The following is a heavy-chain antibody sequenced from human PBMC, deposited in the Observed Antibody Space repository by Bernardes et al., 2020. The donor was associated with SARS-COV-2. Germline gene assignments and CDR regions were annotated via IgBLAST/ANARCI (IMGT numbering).Heavy chain of an antibody. D-gene: IGHD2-8*02. Sequence: GGSLRLSCAASGFTVSSNYMSWVRQAPGKGLEWVSVIYSGGSTYYADSVKGRFTISRDNSKNTLYLQMNSLRAEDTAVYYCARAGGSQTDDAFDIWGQGTIVTVSS. CDR1: GFTVSSNY. CDR3: ARAGGSQTDDAFDI. CDR2: IYSGGST. V-gene: IGHV3-66*01. J-gene: IGHJ3*02.